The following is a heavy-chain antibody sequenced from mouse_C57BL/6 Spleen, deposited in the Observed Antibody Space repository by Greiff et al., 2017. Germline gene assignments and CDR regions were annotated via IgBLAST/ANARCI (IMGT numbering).Heavy chain of an antibody. V-gene: IGHV1-80*01. CDR3: ARGAYDYDFDY. CDR1: GYAFSSYW. Sequence: VQVVESGAELVKPGASVKISCKASGYAFSSYWMNWVKQRPGKGLEWIGQIYPGDGDTNYNGKFKGKATLTADKSSSTAYMQLSSLTSEDSAVYFCARGAYDYDFDYWGQGTTLTVSS. J-gene: IGHJ2*01. D-gene: IGHD2-4*01. CDR2: IYPGDGDT.